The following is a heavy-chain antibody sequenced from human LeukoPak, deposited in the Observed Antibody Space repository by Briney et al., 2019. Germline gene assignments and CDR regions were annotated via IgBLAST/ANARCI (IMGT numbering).Heavy chain of an antibody. CDR3: ARSGGIYWCFYGMDV. CDR2: ISSSSSYI. V-gene: IGHV3-21*01. CDR1: GFTFSSYS. J-gene: IGHJ6*02. D-gene: IGHD1-26*01. Sequence: GGSLRLSCAASGFTFSSYSMNWVRQAPGKGLEWVSSISSSSSYIYYADSVKGRFTISRDNAKNSLYLQMNSLRAEDTAVYYCARSGGIYWCFYGMDVWGQGTTVSV.